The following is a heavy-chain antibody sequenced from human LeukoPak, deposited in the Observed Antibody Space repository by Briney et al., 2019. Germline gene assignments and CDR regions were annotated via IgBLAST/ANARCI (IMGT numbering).Heavy chain of an antibody. J-gene: IGHJ3*02. CDR3: AKELWFGELQGAFDI. CDR2: ISYDGSNK. Sequence: GRSLRLSCAASGSTFSSYGMHWVRQAPGKGLEWVAVISYDGSNKYYADSVKGRFTISRDNSKNTLYLQMNSLRAEDTAVYYCAKELWFGELQGAFDIWGQGTMVTVSS. D-gene: IGHD3-10*01. CDR1: GSTFSSYG. V-gene: IGHV3-30*18.